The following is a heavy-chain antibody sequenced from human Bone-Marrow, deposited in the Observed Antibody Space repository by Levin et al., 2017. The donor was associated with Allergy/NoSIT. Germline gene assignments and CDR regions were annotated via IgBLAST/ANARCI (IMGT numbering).Heavy chain of an antibody. V-gene: IGHV3-7*01. CDR2: IKDDGTEK. CDR3: MRAVRGSANDADY. CDR1: GFAFRSFW. Sequence: LSLPCATSGFAFRSFWMGWVRQVPGKGLEWVANIKDDGTEKYYVDSVRGRFSIPRDNALNSLYLQMSSLRAEDTAVYYCMRAVRGSANDADYWGQGTLVTVSS. D-gene: IGHD5-12*01. J-gene: IGHJ4*02.